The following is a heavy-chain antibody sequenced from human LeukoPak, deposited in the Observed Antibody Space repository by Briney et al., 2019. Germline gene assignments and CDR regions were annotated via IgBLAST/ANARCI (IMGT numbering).Heavy chain of an antibody. CDR2: ISHGGGNK. V-gene: IGHV3-30*04. D-gene: IGHD6-19*01. CDR1: GFTFRGYA. Sequence: GRSLRLSCAASGFTFRGYALHWVRQAPGKGLDWVPVISHGGGNKYYADSVKGRFSVSRDNSKNTLYLQVNSLRAEDTAMYYCASAIAVAGSAGGYNNWGQGTLVTVSS. J-gene: IGHJ4*02. CDR3: ASAIAVAGSAGGYNN.